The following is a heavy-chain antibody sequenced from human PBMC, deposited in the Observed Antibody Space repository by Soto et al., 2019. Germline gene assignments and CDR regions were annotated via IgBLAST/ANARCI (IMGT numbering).Heavy chain of an antibody. V-gene: IGHV1-8*01. Sequence: ASVKVSCKASGYTFASYDIDWVRQATGQGREWMGRMNHNSGKTGYAQKFQGRVTMTRNTSISTAYMELSSLRSEDTAVYYCARARRYCIGGSCYFRFDYWGQGTPVTVSS. J-gene: IGHJ4*02. D-gene: IGHD2-15*01. CDR3: ARARRYCIGGSCYFRFDY. CDR1: GYTFASYD. CDR2: MNHNSGKT.